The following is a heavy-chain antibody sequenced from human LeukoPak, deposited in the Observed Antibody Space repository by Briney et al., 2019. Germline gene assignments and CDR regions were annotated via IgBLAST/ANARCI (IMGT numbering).Heavy chain of an antibody. Sequence: SQTLSLTCAISGDSVSSNSAARNWIRQSPSRGLEWLGRTYYRSKWYTYYGASVKSRITINPDTSKNQFSLQLNSLTPEDTAVYYCARGAAGVIDYWGQGTLVTVSS. V-gene: IGHV6-1*01. CDR2: TYYRSKWYT. D-gene: IGHD6-13*01. J-gene: IGHJ4*02. CDR3: ARGAAGVIDY. CDR1: GDSVSSNSAA.